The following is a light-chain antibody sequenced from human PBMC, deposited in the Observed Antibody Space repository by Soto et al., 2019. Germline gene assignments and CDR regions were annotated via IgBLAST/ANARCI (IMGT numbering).Light chain of an antibody. Sequence: IQLTQSPSSLSASVGDRVTITCRASQGISSYLAWYQQKPGKAPNLLISAASTLQSGVPSRFSGSGSETEFTLTITSLQPEDSATYYCQQRNSYPRTFGQGTKV. CDR3: QQRNSYPRT. CDR2: AAS. J-gene: IGKJ2*01. CDR1: QGISSY. V-gene: IGKV1-9*01.